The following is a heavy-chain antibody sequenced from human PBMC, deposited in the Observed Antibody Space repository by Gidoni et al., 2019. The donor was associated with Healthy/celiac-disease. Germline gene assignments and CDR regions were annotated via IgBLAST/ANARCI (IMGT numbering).Heavy chain of an antibody. CDR2: IWYDGSNK. Sequence: QVQLVESGGGVVQPGRSLRLSCAASGFTFSSYGMHWVRQAPGKGLDWVAVIWYDGSNKYYADSVKGRFTISRDNSKNTLYLQMNSLRAEDTAVYYCARDSGLIAAAGTWGAPFDYWGQGTLVTVSS. CDR3: ARDSGLIAAAGTWGAPFDY. V-gene: IGHV3-33*01. D-gene: IGHD6-13*01. CDR1: GFTFSSYG. J-gene: IGHJ4*02.